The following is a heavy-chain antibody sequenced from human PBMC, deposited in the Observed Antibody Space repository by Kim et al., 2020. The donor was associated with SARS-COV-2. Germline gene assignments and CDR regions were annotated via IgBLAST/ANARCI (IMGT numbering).Heavy chain of an antibody. CDR2: INHSGST. Sequence: SETLSLTCAVYGGSFSGYYWSWIRQPPGKGLEWIGEINHSGSTNYNPSLKSRVTISVDTSKNQFSLKLSSVTAADTAVYYCARTLGSSFDYWGQGTLVTVSS. D-gene: IGHD7-27*01. V-gene: IGHV4-34*01. CDR1: GGSFSGYY. J-gene: IGHJ4*02. CDR3: ARTLGSSFDY.